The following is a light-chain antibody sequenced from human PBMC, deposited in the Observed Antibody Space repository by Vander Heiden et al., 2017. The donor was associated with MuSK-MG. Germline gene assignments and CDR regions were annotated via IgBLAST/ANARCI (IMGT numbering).Light chain of an antibody. CDR1: QDISNY. Sequence: DIQMTQSPSSLSASVGDRVTITCQASQDISNYLNWYQQNPGKAPKLLIYDASNLETGVPSRFSGSGSGTDFTFTISSLQPEDIATYYCQQDDNLPLTFGPGTKVDIK. V-gene: IGKV1-33*01. CDR2: DAS. CDR3: QQDDNLPLT. J-gene: IGKJ3*01.